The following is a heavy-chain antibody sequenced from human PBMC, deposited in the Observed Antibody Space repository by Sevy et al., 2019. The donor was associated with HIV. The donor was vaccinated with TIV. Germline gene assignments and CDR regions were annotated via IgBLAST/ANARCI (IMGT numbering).Heavy chain of an antibody. CDR2: IYGSGGVT. CDR3: AGGRYDSSGSFDAFDI. D-gene: IGHD3-22*01. CDR1: GFAFSSYA. Sequence: GGSLRLSCAASGFAFSSYAMNWVGQAPGKGLESVSTIYGSGGVTYYADSVKGRLTISRDNSKNTLFLQMNSLRAEDTAVYYCAGGRYDSSGSFDAFDIWGQGTMVTVSS. V-gene: IGHV3-23*01. J-gene: IGHJ3*02.